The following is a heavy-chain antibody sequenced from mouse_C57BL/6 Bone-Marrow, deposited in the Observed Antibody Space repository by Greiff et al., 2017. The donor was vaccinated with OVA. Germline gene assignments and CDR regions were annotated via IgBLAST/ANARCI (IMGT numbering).Heavy chain of an antibody. CDR1: GFSFNTYA. J-gene: IGHJ4*01. CDR2: IRSKSNNYAT. CDR3: SYYSNYGYAMDY. Sequence: GGGLVQPKGSLKLSCAASGFSFNTYAMNWVRQAPGKGLEWVARIRSKSNNYATYYADSVKDRFTISRDDSESMLYLQMNNLKTEDTAMYYCSYYSNYGYAMDYWGQGTSVTVSS. V-gene: IGHV10-1*01. D-gene: IGHD2-5*01.